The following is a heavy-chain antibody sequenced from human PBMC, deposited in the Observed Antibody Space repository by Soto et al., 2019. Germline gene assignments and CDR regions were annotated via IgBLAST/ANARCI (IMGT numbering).Heavy chain of an antibody. V-gene: IGHV5-51*01. CDR1: GYIFTNYW. CDR3: ARHHGSPGSYFGMDV. CDR2: IYPGDSDT. J-gene: IGHJ6*02. Sequence: LVESLKISCKGSGYIFTNYWINWVLEVPGKGLEWMGIIYPGDSDTRYSPSFQGQVTISADKSINTAYLQWRGLKASDTAVYYCARHHGSPGSYFGMDVWGQGTTVTVSS. D-gene: IGHD6-13*01.